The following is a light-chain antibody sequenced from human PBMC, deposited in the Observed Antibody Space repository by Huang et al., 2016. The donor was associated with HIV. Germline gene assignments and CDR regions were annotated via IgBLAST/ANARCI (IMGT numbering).Light chain of an antibody. V-gene: IGKV3-15*01. J-gene: IGKJ3*01. CDR2: GAS. CDR3: QQYSDWPLT. Sequence: EIVMTQSPATLSVSPGERATLSCSASQSVSSNVAWHQQKPCQAPRRLIYGASTRATGIPSRFSGSGSGTEFTLTISGLQSEDFAVYYCQQYSDWPLTFGPGTKVDIK. CDR1: QSVSSN.